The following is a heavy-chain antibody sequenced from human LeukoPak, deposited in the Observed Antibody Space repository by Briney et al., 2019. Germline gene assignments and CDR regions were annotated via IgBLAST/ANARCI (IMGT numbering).Heavy chain of an antibody. CDR2: IKTDGSIT. CDR3: ARGGFLEWFNYYYYMDV. J-gene: IGHJ6*03. CDR1: GFSFSVFW. D-gene: IGHD3-3*01. Sequence: GGSLRLSCAASGFSFSVFWMHWVRQAPGKGPVWVSRIKTDGSITDYADSVKGRFTISRDNAKNTLYLQMNSLRAEDTAVYYCARGGFLEWFNYYYYMDVWGKGTTVTVSS. V-gene: IGHV3-74*01.